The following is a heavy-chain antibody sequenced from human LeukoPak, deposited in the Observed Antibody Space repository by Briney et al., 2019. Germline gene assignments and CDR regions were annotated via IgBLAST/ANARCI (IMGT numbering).Heavy chain of an antibody. Sequence: SETLSLTCAVYGGSFSGYYWSWIRQPPGKGLEWIGEINHSGSTNYNPSLKSRVTISVDTSKNQLSLKLSSVTAADTAVYYCARGPPTYYYDSSGYYCVDYWGQGTLVTVSS. J-gene: IGHJ4*02. CDR3: ARGPPTYYYDSSGYYCVDY. CDR2: INHSGST. V-gene: IGHV4-34*01. CDR1: GGSFSGYY. D-gene: IGHD3-22*01.